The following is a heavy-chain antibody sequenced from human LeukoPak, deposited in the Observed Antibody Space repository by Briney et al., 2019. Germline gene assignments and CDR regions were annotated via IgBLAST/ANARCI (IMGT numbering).Heavy chain of an antibody. Sequence: GGSLRLSCAASGFTFSSYAMTWVRQGPGKGLEWVSTISDSGGNTYYADSVKGRFTISRDNSKSTLYLQMNSLRAEDTAVYYCAKGSCSGGTRDYGMDVWGQGTTVTVSS. CDR3: AKGSCSGGTRDYGMDV. D-gene: IGHD2-15*01. J-gene: IGHJ6*02. CDR2: ISDSGGNT. CDR1: GFTFSSYA. V-gene: IGHV3-23*01.